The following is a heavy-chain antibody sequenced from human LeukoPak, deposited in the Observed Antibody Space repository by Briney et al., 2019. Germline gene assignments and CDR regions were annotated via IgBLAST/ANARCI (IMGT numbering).Heavy chain of an antibody. V-gene: IGHV3-48*01. CDR1: GFTFSSYN. CDR3: ANGFVGAPNDY. CDR2: ISSSSSTI. J-gene: IGHJ4*02. D-gene: IGHD1-26*01. Sequence: PGGSLRLSCAASGFTFSSYNMNWVRQAPGKGLEWVSYISSSSSTIYYADSVKGRFTISRDNAKNSLYLQMNSLRAEDTATYFCANGFVGAPNDYWGQGTLVTVSS.